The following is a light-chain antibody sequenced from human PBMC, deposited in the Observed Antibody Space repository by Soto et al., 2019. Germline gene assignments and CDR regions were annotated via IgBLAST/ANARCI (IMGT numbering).Light chain of an antibody. CDR2: GAS. CDR1: QSVSSSY. J-gene: IGKJ4*01. V-gene: IGKV3-20*01. Sequence: EIVLTQSPGTLSLSPGERATLSCRASQSVSSSYLAWYQQKPGQAPRLLIYGASSRATGIPDRFSGSGSGTDFNLTNSRLEPEDFAVYYCQQYGSTSLTFGGGTKVEIK. CDR3: QQYGSTSLT.